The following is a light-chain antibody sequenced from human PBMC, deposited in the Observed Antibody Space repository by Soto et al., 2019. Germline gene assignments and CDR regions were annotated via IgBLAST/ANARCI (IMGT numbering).Light chain of an antibody. Sequence: DIQMTQSPSSLSASVGDRVTIICQASQDINNYLNWYQQKPGKAPKLLIYDSSNLEIGVPSRFSGSGYGTRFSFTISSLQPDDIATYYCQQCDNLPFTFGQGTRLEIK. CDR1: QDINNY. J-gene: IGKJ5*01. CDR2: DSS. V-gene: IGKV1-33*01. CDR3: QQCDNLPFT.